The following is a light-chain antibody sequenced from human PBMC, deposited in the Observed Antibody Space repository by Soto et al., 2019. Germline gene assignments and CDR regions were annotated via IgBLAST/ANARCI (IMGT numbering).Light chain of an antibody. J-gene: IGLJ1*01. CDR1: SSDVGAYDF. Sequence: QSALTQPASVSGSPGQSITISCTGTSSDVGAYDFVSWYQQHPDKAPKLMIYEVRNRPSGVSNRCSGSKAVNTATLTISGLQAEDEADYYCSSYTTSSTRVFGTGTKVTVL. V-gene: IGLV2-14*03. CDR3: SSYTTSSTRV. CDR2: EVR.